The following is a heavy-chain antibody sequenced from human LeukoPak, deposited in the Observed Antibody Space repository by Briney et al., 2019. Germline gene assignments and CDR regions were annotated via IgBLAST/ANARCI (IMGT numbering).Heavy chain of an antibody. J-gene: IGHJ3*02. V-gene: IGHV3-23*05. D-gene: IGHD5-24*01. CDR3: VKSAGKDGYRDVLDI. CDR1: GFGNSA. Sequence: PGGSLRLSCAASGFGNSALNWVRQAPGQGLEWISPISNTGVATYYADSVKGRFTISQDTFRNTLLLQMNSLRADDTAVYYCVKSAGKDGYRDVLDIWGQGTVVTVSS. CDR2: ISNTGVAT.